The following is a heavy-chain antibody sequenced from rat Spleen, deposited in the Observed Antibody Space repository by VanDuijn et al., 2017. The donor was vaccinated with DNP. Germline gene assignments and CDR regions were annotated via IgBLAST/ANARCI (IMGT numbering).Heavy chain of an antibody. D-gene: IGHD4-1*01. CDR2: ISTSGSRT. V-gene: IGHV5S23*01. CDR3: ARQIRGFAY. J-gene: IGHJ3*01. Sequence: EVQLVESGGGLVQPGRSLKLSCAASGFTFSDYYMAWVRQAPTKGLEWVATISTSGSRTYYPDSVKGRFTISRDNAKSSLYLQMNSLKSEDTATYYCARQIRGFAYWGQGTLVTVSS. CDR1: GFTFSDYY.